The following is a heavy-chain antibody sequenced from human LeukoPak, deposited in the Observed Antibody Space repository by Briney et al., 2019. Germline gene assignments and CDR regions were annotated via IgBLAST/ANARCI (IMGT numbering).Heavy chain of an antibody. CDR1: GGTFSSYA. V-gene: IGHV1-69*13. CDR3: ARGSGSIWYYYYGMDV. J-gene: IGHJ6*04. D-gene: IGHD3-10*01. Sequence: ASVKVSCKASGGTFSSYAISWVRQAPGQGLEWMGGIIPIFGTANYAQKFQGRVTITADESTSKAYMELSSLRSEDTAVYYCARGSGSIWYYYYGMDVWGKGTTVTVSS. CDR2: IIPIFGTA.